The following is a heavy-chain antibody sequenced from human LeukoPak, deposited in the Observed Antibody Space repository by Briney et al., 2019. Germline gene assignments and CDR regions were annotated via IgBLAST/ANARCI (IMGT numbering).Heavy chain of an antibody. J-gene: IGHJ6*03. Sequence: GRSLRLSCAAPGFTFSSYGMHWVRQAPGKGLEWVAVIWYDGSNKYYADSVKGRFTISRDNSKNTLYLQMNSLRAEDTAVYYCARDGYYYDSSGYYVHYYYMDVWGKGTTVTVSS. CDR1: GFTFSSYG. D-gene: IGHD3-22*01. CDR3: ARDGYYYDSSGYYVHYYYMDV. CDR2: IWYDGSNK. V-gene: IGHV3-33*01.